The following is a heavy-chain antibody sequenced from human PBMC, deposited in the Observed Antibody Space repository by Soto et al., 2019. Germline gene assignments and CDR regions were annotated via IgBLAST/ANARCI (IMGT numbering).Heavy chain of an antibody. CDR1: EFTVSGNY. J-gene: IGHJ4*02. D-gene: IGHD5-18*01. CDR3: AGGLSRGYSYGFGVY. CDR2: IYSSGNT. Sequence: PGGSLRLSCAASEFTVSGNYMTWVRQAPGKGLEWVSVIYSSGNTYYADSVKGRFTISRDNSKNTVYLQVNSLRAEDTAVYYCAGGLSRGYSYGFGVYWGQGTLVTVSS. V-gene: IGHV3-53*01.